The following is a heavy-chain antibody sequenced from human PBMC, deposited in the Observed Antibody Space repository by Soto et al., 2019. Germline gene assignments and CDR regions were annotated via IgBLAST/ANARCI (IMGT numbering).Heavy chain of an antibody. CDR1: GYSFTSYW. V-gene: IGHV5-10-1*01. CDR2: IDPSDSYT. Sequence: GESLKISCKGSGYSFTSYWISWVRQMPGKGLEWMGRIDPSDSYTNYSPSFQGHVTISADKSISTAYLQWSSLKASDTAMYYCARRREARIGYYYYGMDVWGQGTTVTVSS. D-gene: IGHD1-26*01. CDR3: ARRREARIGYYYYGMDV. J-gene: IGHJ6*02.